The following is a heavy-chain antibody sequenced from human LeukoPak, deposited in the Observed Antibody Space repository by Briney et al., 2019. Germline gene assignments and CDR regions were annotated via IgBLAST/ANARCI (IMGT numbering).Heavy chain of an antibody. CDR3: ARIRRYSSSWQYFQH. J-gene: IGHJ1*01. V-gene: IGHV4-38-2*02. CDR1: GYSISSGYY. D-gene: IGHD6-13*01. CDR2: IHHSGDT. Sequence: SETLSLTCTVSGYSISSGYYWGWIRQPPGKGLEWIGSIHHSGDTYYNPSLKSRVTILVDTSKNQFSLKLSSVTAADTAVYYCARIRRYSSSWQYFQHWGQGTLVTVSS.